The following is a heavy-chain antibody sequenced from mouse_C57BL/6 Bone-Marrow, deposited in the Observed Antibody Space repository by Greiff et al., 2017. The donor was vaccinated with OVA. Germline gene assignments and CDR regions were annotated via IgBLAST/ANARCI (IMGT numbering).Heavy chain of an antibody. V-gene: IGHV1-15*01. J-gene: IGHJ3*01. Sequence: QVQLQQSGAELVRPGASVTLSCKASGYTFTDYEMHWVKQTPVHGLEWIGAIDPETGGTAYNQKFKGKAILTAAKSSSTAYMELRSLTSEDSAVYYCSRSGSRNAFAYWGQGTLVTVSA. D-gene: IGHD1-1*01. CDR2: IDPETGGT. CDR3: SRSGSRNAFAY. CDR1: GYTFTDYE.